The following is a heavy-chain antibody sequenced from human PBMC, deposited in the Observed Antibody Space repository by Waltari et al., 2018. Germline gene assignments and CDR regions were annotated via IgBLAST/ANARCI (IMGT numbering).Heavy chain of an antibody. J-gene: IGHJ4*02. CDR3: ARSEDRRGWGFYGGFGYFDS. D-gene: IGHD2-21*01. V-gene: IGHV3-48*01. Sequence: EVELVESGGGLVQPGGSLRLSCSASGFSFSAYSMNWVRQAPGKGLEWVSYVSSSSSATYYADSVNGRFTISRDNANNSLFLQMDSLRGEDTAVYYCARSEDRRGWGFYGGFGYFDSWGQGTLVTVSS. CDR1: GFSFSAYS. CDR2: VSSSSSAT.